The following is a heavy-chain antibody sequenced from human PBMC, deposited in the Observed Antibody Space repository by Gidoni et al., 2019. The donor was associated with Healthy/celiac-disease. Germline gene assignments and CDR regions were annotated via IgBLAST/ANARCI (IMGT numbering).Heavy chain of an antibody. D-gene: IGHD3-22*01. J-gene: IGHJ1*01. CDR2: INHSGST. Sequence: QVQLQQWGAGLLKPSETLSLTCAVYGGSFRGYYWSWIRQPPGKGLEWIGEINHSGSTNYKPSLKSRVTISVDTSKNQFSLKLSSVTAADTAVYYCARGRYYYDSSGASFFQHWGQGTLVTVSS. V-gene: IGHV4-34*01. CDR1: GGSFRGYY. CDR3: ARGRYYYDSSGASFFQH.